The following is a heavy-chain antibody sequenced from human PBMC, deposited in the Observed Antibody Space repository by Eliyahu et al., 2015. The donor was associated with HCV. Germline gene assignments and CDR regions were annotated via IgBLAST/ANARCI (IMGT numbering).Heavy chain of an antibody. CDR2: INHSGSA. V-gene: IGHV4-34*01. Sequence: QVQLQQWGAGLLKPSETLSLTCAVYGGSFSGYYWSWIRXPPGRGLGWIGEINHSGSANYSPSLKSRVTISVDTSKNQFSLKLSSVTAADTAVFYCARGQRLWATVTTSSLGREASNRRFWFDPWGQGTLVTVSS. J-gene: IGHJ5*02. CDR1: GGSFSGYY. CDR3: ARGQRLWATVTTSSLGREASNRRFWFDP. D-gene: IGHD4-17*01.